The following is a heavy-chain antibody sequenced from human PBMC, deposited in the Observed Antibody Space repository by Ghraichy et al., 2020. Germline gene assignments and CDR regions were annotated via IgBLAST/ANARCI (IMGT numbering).Heavy chain of an antibody. V-gene: IGHV3-11*01. J-gene: IGHJ6*02. CDR1: GFRFGDFY. Sequence: LSLTCAASGFRFGDFYMSWIRQPPGKGLEWIAYINKNSETRYYAESVRGRFTTSRDNAKNSVYLQMDSLRVEDTALYYCATPSTNIKCFKGACYGVWGQGTTVIVS. CDR2: INKNSETR. CDR3: ATPSTNIKCFKGACYGV. D-gene: IGHD2-2*01.